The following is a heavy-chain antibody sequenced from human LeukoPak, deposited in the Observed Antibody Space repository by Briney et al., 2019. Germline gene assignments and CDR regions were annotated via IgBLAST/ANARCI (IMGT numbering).Heavy chain of an antibody. CDR3: AKANTDIVVVPAAWSDY. Sequence: GGSLRLSCAASGFTFSDYNMRWIRQAPGKGLEWVSSISRSGSTKYYADSVKGRFTISRDNAKNSLFLQMNSLRAEDTAVYYCAKANTDIVVVPAAWSDYWGQGTLVTVSS. D-gene: IGHD2-2*01. CDR2: ISRSGSTK. V-gene: IGHV3-11*01. CDR1: GFTFSDYN. J-gene: IGHJ4*02.